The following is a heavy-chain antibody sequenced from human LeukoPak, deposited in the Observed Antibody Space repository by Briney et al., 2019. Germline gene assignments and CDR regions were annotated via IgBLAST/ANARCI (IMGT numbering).Heavy chain of an antibody. J-gene: IGHJ4*02. Sequence: SVKVSCKASGYTFTNYGISWVRQAPGQGLEWMGGIIPILGIANYAQKFQGRVTITADKSTSTAYMELSSLRSEDTAVYYCARGDYDYVLAYWGQGTLVTVSS. D-gene: IGHD3-16*01. CDR2: IIPILGIA. V-gene: IGHV1-69*10. CDR1: GYTFTNYG. CDR3: ARGDYDYVLAY.